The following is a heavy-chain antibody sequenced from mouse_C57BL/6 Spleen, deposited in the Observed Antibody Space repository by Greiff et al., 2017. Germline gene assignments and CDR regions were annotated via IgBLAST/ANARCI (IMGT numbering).Heavy chain of an antibody. Sequence: EVKVVESGGSLVKPGGSLKLSCAASGFTFSDYGMHWVRQAPEKGLEWVAYISSGSSTIYYADTVKGRFTISRDNAKNTLFLQMTSLRSEDTAMYYCARDRWLLTWFAYWGQGTLVTVSA. V-gene: IGHV5-17*01. CDR3: ARDRWLLTWFAY. CDR2: ISSGSSTI. D-gene: IGHD2-3*01. J-gene: IGHJ3*01. CDR1: GFTFSDYG.